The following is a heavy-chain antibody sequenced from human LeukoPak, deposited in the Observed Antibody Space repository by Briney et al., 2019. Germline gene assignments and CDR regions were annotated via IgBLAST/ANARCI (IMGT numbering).Heavy chain of an antibody. Sequence: ASVKVSCKASGYTFTSYYMHWVRQPPGQGLEWMGIINPCGGSTSYAQKFQGRVNMTRDTSTSTVYMELSSLRSEDTAVYYCARVNCSSTSCSGGWFDPWGQGTLVTVSS. J-gene: IGHJ5*02. V-gene: IGHV1-46*01. D-gene: IGHD2-2*01. CDR1: GYTFTSYY. CDR2: INPCGGST. CDR3: ARVNCSSTSCSGGWFDP.